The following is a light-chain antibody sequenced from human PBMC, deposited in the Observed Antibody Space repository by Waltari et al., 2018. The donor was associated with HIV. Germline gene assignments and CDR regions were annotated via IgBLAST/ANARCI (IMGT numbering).Light chain of an antibody. CDR1: SSNIGINY. Sequence: QSLLTQSPSASGTPGQRVTISCSGSSSNIGINYVYLYQQLPETAPKLLIDRNGQRPSGVPDRFSASKSGTSASLDIRGLRSEDETDYYCVAWDDTLSGPVFGGGTKLTVL. CDR3: VAWDDTLSGPV. CDR2: RNG. V-gene: IGLV1-47*01. J-gene: IGLJ2*01.